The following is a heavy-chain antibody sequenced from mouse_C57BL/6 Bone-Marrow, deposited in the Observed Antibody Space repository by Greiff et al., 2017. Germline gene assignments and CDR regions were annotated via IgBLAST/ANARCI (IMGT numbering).Heavy chain of an antibody. J-gene: IGHJ3*01. CDR3: ASKVRGDSAWFAY. CDR1: GYTFTSYW. Sequence: QVQLQQSGAELAKPGASVKLSCKASGYTFTSYWMHWVKQRPGQGLEWIGYINPSSGYTQYNQKFKDKATLTADKSSSTAYMQLRRLTYEASAVYYSASKVRGDSAWFAYWGQGTLVTVSA. D-gene: IGHD1-3*01. CDR2: INPSSGYT. V-gene: IGHV1-7*01.